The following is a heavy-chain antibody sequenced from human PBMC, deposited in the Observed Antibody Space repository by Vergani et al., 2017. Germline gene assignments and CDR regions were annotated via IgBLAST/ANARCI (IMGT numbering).Heavy chain of an antibody. CDR3: AGRDGSSRYYYYYYMDV. Sequence: QVQLQESGPGLVKPSGTLSLTCAVSGGSISSSNWWSWVRQPPGKGLEWIGEIYHSGSTNYNPSLKSRVTISVDKSKNQFSLKLSSVTAADTAVYYWAGRDGSSRYYYYYYMDVWGKGTTVTVSS. CDR1: GGSISSSNW. D-gene: IGHD6-13*01. J-gene: IGHJ6*03. V-gene: IGHV4-4*02. CDR2: IYHSGST.